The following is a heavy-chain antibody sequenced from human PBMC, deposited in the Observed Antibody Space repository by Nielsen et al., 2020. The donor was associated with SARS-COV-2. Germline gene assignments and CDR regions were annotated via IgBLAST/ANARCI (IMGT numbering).Heavy chain of an antibody. J-gene: IGHJ5*02. CDR1: GFTFSSCG. CDR2: IWYDGSNK. D-gene: IGHD3-10*01. Sequence: GGSLRLSCAASGFTFSSCGMHWVRQAPGKGLEWVAVIWYDGSNKYYADSVKGRFTISRDNSKNTLYLQMNSLRAEDTAVYYCARDLGFGELLMWFDPWGQGTLVTVSS. V-gene: IGHV3-33*01. CDR3: ARDLGFGELLMWFDP.